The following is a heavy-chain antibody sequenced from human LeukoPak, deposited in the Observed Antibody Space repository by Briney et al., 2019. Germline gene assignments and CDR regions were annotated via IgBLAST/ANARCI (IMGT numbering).Heavy chain of an antibody. CDR2: IYYSGST. V-gene: IGHV4-59*08. CDR1: GGSISSYY. Sequence: SETLSLTCTVSGGSISSYYWSWIRQPPGKGLEWIGYIYYSGSTNYNPSLKGRVTISVDTSKNQFSLKLSPVTAADTAVYYCARALLSMRNTYVPWFDPWGQGTLVTVSS. J-gene: IGHJ5*02. D-gene: IGHD1-26*01. CDR3: ARALLSMRNTYVPWFDP.